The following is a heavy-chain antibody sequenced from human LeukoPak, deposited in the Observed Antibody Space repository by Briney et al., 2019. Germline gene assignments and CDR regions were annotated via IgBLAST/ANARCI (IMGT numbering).Heavy chain of an antibody. CDR2: INAGNGNT. J-gene: IGHJ6*02. Sequence: ASVKVSCTASGYTFTSYAMHWVRQAPGQRLEWMGWINAGNGNTKYSQKFQGRVTITRDTSASTAYMELSSLRSEDTAVYYCARDPGDGYYDIWSGSYYYYYGMDVWGQGTTVTVSS. V-gene: IGHV1-3*01. CDR1: GYTFTSYA. D-gene: IGHD3-3*01. CDR3: ARDPGDGYYDIWSGSYYYYYGMDV.